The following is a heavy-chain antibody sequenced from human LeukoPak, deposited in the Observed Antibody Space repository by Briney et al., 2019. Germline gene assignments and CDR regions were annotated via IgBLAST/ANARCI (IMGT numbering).Heavy chain of an antibody. D-gene: IGHD1-26*01. Sequence: GGSLRLSCAASGFTFSNYWMGWVRQAPGKRPEWVANMNIDGSERYYADSVKGRFSISRDNARNSVYLQMASLRVEDTAVYYCARDPVEWELLLDYWGQGTLVTVSS. CDR1: GFTFSNYW. CDR2: MNIDGSER. CDR3: ARDPVEWELLLDY. V-gene: IGHV3-7*01. J-gene: IGHJ4*02.